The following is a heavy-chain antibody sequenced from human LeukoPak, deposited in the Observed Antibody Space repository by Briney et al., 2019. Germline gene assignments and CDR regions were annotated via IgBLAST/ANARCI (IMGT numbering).Heavy chain of an antibody. CDR2: IYYSGST. J-gene: IGHJ5*02. CDR3: ARVFSAEVPFDP. Sequence: KPSETLSLTCTVSGGSISSSSYYWGWIRQPPGKGLEWIGSIYYSGSTYYNPSLKSRVTISVDTSKNQFSLKLSSVTAADTAVYYCARVFSAEVPFDPWGQGTLVTVSS. D-gene: IGHD3-10*01. V-gene: IGHV4-39*07. CDR1: GGSISSSSYY.